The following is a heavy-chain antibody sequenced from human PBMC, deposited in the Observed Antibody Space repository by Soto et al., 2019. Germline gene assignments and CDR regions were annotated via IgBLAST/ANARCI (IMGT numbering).Heavy chain of an antibody. V-gene: IGHV4-30-4*01. Sequence: PSETLSLTCTVSGGSISSGDYYWSWIRQPPGKGLEWIGYIYYSGSTYYNPSLKSRVTISVDTSKSQFSLKLSSVTAADTAVYYCARVSTYSSGWYPTSGMDVWGQGTTVTVSS. D-gene: IGHD6-19*01. J-gene: IGHJ6*02. CDR1: GGSISSGDYY. CDR2: IYYSGST. CDR3: ARVSTYSSGWYPTSGMDV.